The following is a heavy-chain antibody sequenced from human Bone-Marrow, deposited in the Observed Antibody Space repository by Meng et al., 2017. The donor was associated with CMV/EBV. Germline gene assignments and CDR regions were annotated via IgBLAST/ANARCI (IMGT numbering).Heavy chain of an antibody. Sequence: GESLKISCAASGFTFSSYAMHWVRQAPGKGLEWVAVISYDGSNKYYADSVKGRFTISRDNSKNTLYLQMNSLRAEDTAVYYCARGGTYNSVDGFDMWGQGTMVTVSS. CDR3: ARGGTYNSVDGFDM. CDR1: GFTFSSYA. V-gene: IGHV3-30-3*01. J-gene: IGHJ3*02. D-gene: IGHD1-1*01. CDR2: ISYDGSNK.